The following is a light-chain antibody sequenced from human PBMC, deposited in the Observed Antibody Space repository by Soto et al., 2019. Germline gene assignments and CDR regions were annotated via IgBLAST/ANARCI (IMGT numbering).Light chain of an antibody. CDR2: GNI. CDR1: SSNLGAGYD. V-gene: IGLV1-40*01. Sequence: QSVLTQPPSVSGAPGQRLTISCTGGSSNLGAGYDVHWYQQFPRTAPKLHIYGNIKRPSGVPDRFSGSKSGTSASLAITGLLAEDEADYYCQSYDSILRAWVFGGGTKLTVL. CDR3: QSYDSILRAWV. J-gene: IGLJ3*02.